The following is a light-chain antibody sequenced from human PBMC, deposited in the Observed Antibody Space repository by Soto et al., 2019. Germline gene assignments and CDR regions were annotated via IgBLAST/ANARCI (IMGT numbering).Light chain of an antibody. J-gene: IGLJ1*01. Sequence: QPALAQPASVSGSPGQSVTISCTGSSSDVGLYNYVSWFQHHPGKAPKLMIYDVTNRPSGVSNRFSGSKSGNTASLTISGLQAEDEADYYCTSYTSSSTLRYVFGTGTKVTVL. V-gene: IGLV2-14*03. CDR2: DVT. CDR1: SSDVGLYNY. CDR3: TSYTSSSTLRYV.